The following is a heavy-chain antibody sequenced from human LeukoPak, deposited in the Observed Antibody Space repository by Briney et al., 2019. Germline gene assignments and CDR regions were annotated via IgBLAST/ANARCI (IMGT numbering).Heavy chain of an antibody. CDR2: INQSGDNT. D-gene: IGHD5-12*01. CDR3: ARDNSVGDSAWWFDP. CDR1: GYTFTNNF. J-gene: IGHJ5*02. V-gene: IGHV1-46*01. Sequence: ASVKVSCKASGYTFTNNFMHWVRQAPGQGQEGGGIINQSGDNTWYAQKFQGRVTMTGDIATSTDYMEVSSLRSEDTAVYYCARDNSVGDSAWWFDPWGQGTLVTVSS.